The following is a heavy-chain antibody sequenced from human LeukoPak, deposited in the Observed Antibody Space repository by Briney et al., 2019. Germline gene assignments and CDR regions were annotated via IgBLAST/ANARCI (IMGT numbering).Heavy chain of an antibody. CDR2: IKQDGSEK. D-gene: IGHD1-7*01. CDR1: GFTFSNYW. CDR3: ARGSGGWNYEDY. Sequence: GGSLRLSCAASGFTFSNYWMSWVRQAPGKGLEWVANIKQDGSEKYYVDSVKGRFTISRDNAKNSLYLQMNSLRAEDTAVYYCARGSGGWNYEDYWGQGTLVTVSS. V-gene: IGHV3-7*04. J-gene: IGHJ4*02.